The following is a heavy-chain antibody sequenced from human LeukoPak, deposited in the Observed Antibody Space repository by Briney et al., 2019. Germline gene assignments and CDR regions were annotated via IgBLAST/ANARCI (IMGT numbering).Heavy chain of an antibody. CDR1: GDSVSSNSAA. V-gene: IGHV6-1*01. J-gene: IGHJ4*02. D-gene: IGHD3-10*01. Sequence: SQTLSLTCAISGDSVSSNSAAWNWIRQSPSRGLEWLGRTYYRSKWYNDYAVSVKSRITINPDTSKNQFSLQLNSVTPEDTAVYYCARDVGYYGSGTPTHFDYWGQGTLVTVSS. CDR3: ARDVGYYGSGTPTHFDY. CDR2: TYYRSKWYN.